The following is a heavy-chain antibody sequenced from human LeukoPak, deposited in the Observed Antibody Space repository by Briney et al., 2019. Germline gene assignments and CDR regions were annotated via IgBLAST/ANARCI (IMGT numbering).Heavy chain of an antibody. J-gene: IGHJ4*02. CDR1: GFTFSSYA. V-gene: IGHV3-23*01. D-gene: IGHD5-18*01. CDR2: ISGSGVST. Sequence: PGGSLRLSCAAVSGFTFSSYAMSWVRQAAGKGLEWVSAISGSGVSTDYADSVKGRFTISRDNSKNTLYLQMNSLRAEDTAVYYCAKDPGYSYGSRLDYWGQGTLVTVSS. CDR3: AKDPGYSYGSRLDY.